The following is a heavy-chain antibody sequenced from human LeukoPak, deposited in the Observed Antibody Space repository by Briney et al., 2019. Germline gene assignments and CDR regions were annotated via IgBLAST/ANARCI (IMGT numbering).Heavy chain of an antibody. CDR3: ARLIAGKTNWFDP. Sequence: GGSLRLSCAASGFTFSSYGMHWVRQAPGKGLEWVAFIRYDGSNKYYADSVKGRFTISADKSISTAYLQWSSLKASDTAMYYCARLIAGKTNWFDPWGQGTLVTVSS. J-gene: IGHJ5*02. CDR1: GFTFSSYG. CDR2: IRYDGSNK. V-gene: IGHV3-30*02. D-gene: IGHD1-20*01.